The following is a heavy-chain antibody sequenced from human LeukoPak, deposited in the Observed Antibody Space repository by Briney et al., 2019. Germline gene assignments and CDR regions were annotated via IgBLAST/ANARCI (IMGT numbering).Heavy chain of an antibody. Sequence: GGSMKLSCAASVFNFSSYSISWVRQAPWEGLEWVSAISGSGGSTYYADSVKGRFTISRDNSKNTLYLQMNSLRAEDTAVYYCAKVRVGAFGYWGQGTLVTVSS. CDR3: AKVRVGAFGY. J-gene: IGHJ4*02. V-gene: IGHV3-23*01. CDR1: VFNFSSYS. CDR2: ISGSGGST. D-gene: IGHD1-26*01.